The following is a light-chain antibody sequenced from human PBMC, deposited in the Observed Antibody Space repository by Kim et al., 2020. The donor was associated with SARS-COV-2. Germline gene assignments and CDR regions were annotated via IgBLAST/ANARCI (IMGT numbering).Light chain of an antibody. CDR2: AAS. J-gene: IGKJ4*01. Sequence: DIQMTQSPSSLAASVGDRVTIAGRASQSINTYLNWYQQKPGKAPKLLIYAASTLQSGVPSRCSGSGSGTDFTLTISSLQPEDFATYYCQQSHTAPLLTCGGGTKVDIK. CDR1: QSINTY. V-gene: IGKV1-39*01. CDR3: QQSHTAPLLT.